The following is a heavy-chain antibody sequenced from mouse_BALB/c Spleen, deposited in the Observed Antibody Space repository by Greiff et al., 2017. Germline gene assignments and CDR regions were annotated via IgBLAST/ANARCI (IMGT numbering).Heavy chain of an antibody. J-gene: IGHJ2*01. CDR2: ISSGSSTI. Sequence: EVNVVESGGGLVQPGGSRKLSCAASGFTFSSFGMHWVRQAPEKGLEWVAYISSGSSTIYYADTVKGRFTISRDNPKNTLFLQMTSLRSEDTAMYYCARIGYSCFDYWGQGTTLTVSS. V-gene: IGHV5-17*02. CDR1: GFTFSSFG. D-gene: IGHD2-3*01. CDR3: ARIGYSCFDY.